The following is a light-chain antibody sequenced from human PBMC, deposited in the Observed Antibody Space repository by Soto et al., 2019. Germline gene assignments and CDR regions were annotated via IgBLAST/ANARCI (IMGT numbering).Light chain of an antibody. J-gene: IGKJ4*01. Sequence: DIQLTQSPSFLSASVGDRVTITCRASQGISSYLAWYQQKPGKAPKVQIYAASTLQSGVPSRFSGSGSGTEFTLTISSLQPEDFATYYCQQLNSFPLTFGGGTKVEIK. CDR3: QQLNSFPLT. CDR2: AAS. CDR1: QGISSY. V-gene: IGKV1-9*01.